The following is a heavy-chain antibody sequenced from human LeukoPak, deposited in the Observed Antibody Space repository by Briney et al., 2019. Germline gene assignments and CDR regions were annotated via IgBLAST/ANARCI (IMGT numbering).Heavy chain of an antibody. Sequence: GGSLRLSCAASGFTVNSNHMSWVRQAPGKGLEWVSIIYSGGSTYYADSVKGRFTISRDNSKNTLYLQMDSLRAEDTAVYYCARAPPMNTYYYYGMDVWGQGTTVTVSS. D-gene: IGHD2/OR15-2a*01. CDR2: IYSGGST. J-gene: IGHJ6*02. CDR3: ARAPPMNTYYYYGMDV. V-gene: IGHV3-53*01. CDR1: GFTVNSNH.